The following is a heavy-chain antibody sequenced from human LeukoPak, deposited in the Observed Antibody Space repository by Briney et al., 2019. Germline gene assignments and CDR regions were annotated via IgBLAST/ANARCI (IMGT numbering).Heavy chain of an antibody. V-gene: IGHV3-49*03. D-gene: IGHD2/OR15-2a*01. CDR3: ARDSAEYISSYNWFDP. Sequence: GGSLRLSCKVSGFTLGDYSIYWFRQTPGKGLEWLGFIRSKGYGGTTEYAASVKGRFTISTDDSKNIAYLQMNSLKAEDTAVYYCARDSAEYISSYNWFDPWGQGTLVTVSS. J-gene: IGHJ5*02. CDR1: GFTLGDYS. CDR2: IRSKGYGGTT.